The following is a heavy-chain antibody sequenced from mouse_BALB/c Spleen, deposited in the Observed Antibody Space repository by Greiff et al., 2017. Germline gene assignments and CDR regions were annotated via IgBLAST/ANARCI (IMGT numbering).Heavy chain of an antibody. CDR2: ISYSGST. J-gene: IGHJ2*01. CDR3: ARSGRYVFFDY. V-gene: IGHV3-2*02. D-gene: IGHD2-14*01. Sequence: EVKLLESGPGLVKPSQSLSLTCTVTGYSITSDYAWNWIRQFPGNKLEWMGYISYSGSTSYNPSLKSRISITRDTSKNQFFLQLNSVTTEDTATYYCARSGRYVFFDYWGQGTTLTVSS. CDR1: GYSITSDYA.